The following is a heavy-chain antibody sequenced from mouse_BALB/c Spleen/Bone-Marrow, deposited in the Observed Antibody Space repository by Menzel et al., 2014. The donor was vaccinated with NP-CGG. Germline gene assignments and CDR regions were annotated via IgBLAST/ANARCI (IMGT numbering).Heavy chain of an antibody. CDR3: APYYDCDVGY. V-gene: IGHV14-3*02. J-gene: IGHJ2*01. CDR2: IDPANGDT. D-gene: IGHD2-4*01. CDR1: GFNIKDTY. Sequence: EVKVEESGAELVKPGASVKLSCTASGFNIKDTYMHWVKQRPEQGLAWIGRIDPANGDTKYDPKFQGKATITADTSSNTAYLQLSSLTSYDTAVYYCAPYYDCDVGYWGQGTTLTVSS.